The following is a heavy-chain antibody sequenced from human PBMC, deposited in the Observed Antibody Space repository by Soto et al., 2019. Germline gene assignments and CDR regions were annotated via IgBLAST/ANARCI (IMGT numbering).Heavy chain of an antibody. Sequence: QLQLQESGSRLVKSSETLSLTCGVSGDTISTGGYSWAWIRQPPGKALEWIGHTYHSGNPYYNPSLQTRGTRXAXTXHTLSSLKASSLTAADTAVYYCARDPSGDYVGYFDPWGQGTLVTVSS. CDR2: TYHSGNP. D-gene: IGHD4-17*01. CDR3: ARDPSGDYVGYFDP. V-gene: IGHV4-30-2*01. CDR1: GDTISTGGYS. J-gene: IGHJ5*02.